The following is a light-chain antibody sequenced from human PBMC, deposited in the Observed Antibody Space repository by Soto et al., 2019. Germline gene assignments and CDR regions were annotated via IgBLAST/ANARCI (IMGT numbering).Light chain of an antibody. Sequence: QSVLTQPRSVSGSPGQSVTISCTGTNSDVGAYTFVSWYQQLPGKAPKLIISAVSYRPSGVPDRFSGSKSGNTASLTISGLQAEDEAAYYCSSPTTISSLYVFGTGTKVTVL. CDR1: NSDVGAYTF. J-gene: IGLJ1*01. CDR3: SSPTTISSLYV. V-gene: IGLV2-11*01. CDR2: AVS.